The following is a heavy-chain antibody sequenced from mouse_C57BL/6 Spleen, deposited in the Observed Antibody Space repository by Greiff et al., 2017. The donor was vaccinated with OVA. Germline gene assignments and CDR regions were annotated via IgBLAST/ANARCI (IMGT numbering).Heavy chain of an antibody. V-gene: IGHV1-64*01. CDR2: IHPNSGST. Sequence: QVQLQQPGAELVKPGASVKLSCKASGYTFTSYGMHWVKQRPGQGLEWIGMIHPNSGSTNYNEKFKGKATLTVDKSSSTAYMELSSLTSEDSAVYYCARENYYGSINYFDYWGQGTTLTVSS. CDR3: ARENYYGSINYFDY. D-gene: IGHD1-1*01. CDR1: GYTFTSYG. J-gene: IGHJ2*01.